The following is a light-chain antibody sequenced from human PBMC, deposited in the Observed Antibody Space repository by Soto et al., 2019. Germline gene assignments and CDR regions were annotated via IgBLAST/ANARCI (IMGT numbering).Light chain of an antibody. CDR2: SAS. CDR1: HALSNY. CDR3: QQLSRYPLT. Sequence: DIQLTHSPSFLSASVGDTVTITCRASHALSNYLAWYQQKPGKAPDLLIYSASTLQSGVPSRFSGSGSETEFSLTIRALQPEDFATYYCQQLSRYPLTFGGGTKVDIK. V-gene: IGKV1-9*01. J-gene: IGKJ4*01.